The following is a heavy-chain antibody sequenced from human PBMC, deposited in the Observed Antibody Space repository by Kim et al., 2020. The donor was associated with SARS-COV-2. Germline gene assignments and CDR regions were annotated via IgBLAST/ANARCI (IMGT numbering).Heavy chain of an antibody. CDR3: ARGITMVRGVYDY. V-gene: IGHV3-11*04. D-gene: IGHD3-10*01. J-gene: IGHJ4*02. Sequence: YADSVKGRFTISRDNAKNSLYLQMNSLRAEDTAVYYCARGITMVRGVYDYWGQGTLVTVSS.